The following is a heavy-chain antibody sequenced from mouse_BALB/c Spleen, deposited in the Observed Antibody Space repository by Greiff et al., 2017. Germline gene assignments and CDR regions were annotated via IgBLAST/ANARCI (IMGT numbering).Heavy chain of an antibody. D-gene: IGHD2-3*01. CDR3: TRWGGYDGYYDY. CDR1: GYTFTSYW. V-gene: IGHV1-5*01. Sequence: VQLQQSGTVLARPGASVKMSCKASGYTFTSYWMHWVKQRPGQGLEWIGAIYPGNSDTSYNQKFKGKAKLTAVTSTSTAYMELSSLTNEDSAVYYCTRWGGYDGYYDYWGQGTTLTVSS. J-gene: IGHJ2*01. CDR2: IYPGNSDT.